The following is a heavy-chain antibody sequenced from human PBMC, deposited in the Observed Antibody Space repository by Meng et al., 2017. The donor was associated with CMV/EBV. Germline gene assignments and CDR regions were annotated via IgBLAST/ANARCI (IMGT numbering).Heavy chain of an antibody. Sequence: GESLKISCAASGFTFDDYTMHWVRQAPGKGLEWVSLISWDGGSTYYADSVKGRFTISRDNAKNSLYLQMNSLRAEDTAVYYCARDLGPYNWNYVGVVQGAKDYWGQGTLVTVSS. CDR3: ARDLGPYNWNYVGVVQGAKDY. D-gene: IGHD1-7*01. V-gene: IGHV3-43*01. CDR1: GFTFDDYT. CDR2: ISWDGGST. J-gene: IGHJ4*02.